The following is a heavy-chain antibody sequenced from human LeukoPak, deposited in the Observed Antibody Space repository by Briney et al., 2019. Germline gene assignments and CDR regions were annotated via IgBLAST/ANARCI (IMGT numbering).Heavy chain of an antibody. Sequence: GASVKVSCKASGYTFTSYGISWVRQAPGQGLEWMGWISAYNGNTNYAQKLQGRVTMTTDTSTSTAYMELRSLRSDDTAVYYCAREPYGDYPRAHPDYWGQGTLVTVSS. CDR1: GYTFTSYG. CDR2: ISAYNGNT. CDR3: AREPYGDYPRAHPDY. J-gene: IGHJ4*02. V-gene: IGHV1-18*01. D-gene: IGHD4-17*01.